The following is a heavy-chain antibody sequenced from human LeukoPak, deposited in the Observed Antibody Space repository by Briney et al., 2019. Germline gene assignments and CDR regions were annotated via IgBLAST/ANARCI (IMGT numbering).Heavy chain of an antibody. D-gene: IGHD6-13*01. J-gene: IGHJ3*02. V-gene: IGHV1-2*02. CDR3: EEAEYGAAYDDALDI. CDR2: INPNSGGT. CDR1: GYTFTGYY. Sequence: ASVKVSCKASGYTFTGYYMHWVRQAPGQGLEWMGWINPNSGGTNYAQKFQGRVTMTRDTSISTAYMELSRLRSDDTAVSYCEEAEYGAAYDDALDIWGQGTMVAVSS.